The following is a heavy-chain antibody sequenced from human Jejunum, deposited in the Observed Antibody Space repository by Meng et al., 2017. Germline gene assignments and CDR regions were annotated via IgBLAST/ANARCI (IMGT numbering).Heavy chain of an antibody. D-gene: IGHD4-17*01. CDR2: IYTSGST. CDR3: AREGPTTVTTPYFDY. J-gene: IGHJ4*02. CDR1: GGSISSGSYY. Sequence: SETLSLTCTVSGGSISSGSYYWSWIRQPAGKGLEWIGRIYTSGSTNYNPSLKSRVTISVDTSKNQFSLKLSSVTAADTAVYYCAREGPTTVTTPYFDYWGQGTLVTVSS. V-gene: IGHV4-61*02.